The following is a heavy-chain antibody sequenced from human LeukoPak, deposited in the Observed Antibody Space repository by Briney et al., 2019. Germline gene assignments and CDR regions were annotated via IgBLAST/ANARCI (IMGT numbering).Heavy chain of an antibody. D-gene: IGHD3-10*01. Sequence: GESLKISCKGSGYSFATYWIGWVRQLPGKGLEWMGIIYPGDSDTRYRPSFQGQVTISADKSINTAYLQWSSLKTSDTAMYYCTRPSHYYGSRSYDFWGQGTLVTVSS. CDR2: IYPGDSDT. J-gene: IGHJ4*02. CDR3: TRPSHYYGSRSYDF. CDR1: GYSFATYW. V-gene: IGHV5-51*01.